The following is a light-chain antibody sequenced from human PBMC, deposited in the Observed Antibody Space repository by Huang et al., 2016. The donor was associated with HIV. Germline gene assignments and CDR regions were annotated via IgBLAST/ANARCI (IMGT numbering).Light chain of an antibody. V-gene: IGKV3-15*01. CDR2: GST. CDR3: QQYNNWHLT. J-gene: IGKJ4*01. Sequence: IVMTQTPATLPVSPGGRATLSCRASQSVSTNLAWYQQKPGQTPRLIIYGSTTRATGVPARCSGSGSGTDFTLTINSLHSEDFGIYYCQQYNNWHLTFGGGTKV. CDR1: QSVSTN.